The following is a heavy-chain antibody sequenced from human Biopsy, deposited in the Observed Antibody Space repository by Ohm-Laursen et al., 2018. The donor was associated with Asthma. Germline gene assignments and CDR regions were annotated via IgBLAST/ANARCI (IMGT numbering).Heavy chain of an antibody. Sequence: SETLPLTCTVSYGSITSGGYYWTWIRQHPGKGLEWIGFIYYSGSTYYNPSLKSRVSISIDTSKNQFSLKLSSVTAADTAVYYCARAQDYYDSRGYYRSFDCWGQGTLVTVSS. D-gene: IGHD3-22*01. CDR2: IYYSGST. CDR3: ARAQDYYDSRGYYRSFDC. V-gene: IGHV4-31*03. CDR1: YGSITSGGYY. J-gene: IGHJ4*02.